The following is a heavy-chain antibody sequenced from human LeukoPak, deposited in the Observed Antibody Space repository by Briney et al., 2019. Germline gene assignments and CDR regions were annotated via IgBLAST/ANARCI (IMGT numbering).Heavy chain of an antibody. J-gene: IGHJ4*02. D-gene: IGHD6-13*01. CDR2: IYYSGTT. CDR1: GGSISSYY. CDR3: ARGGYIAAAQYGY. V-gene: IGHV4-59*01. Sequence: ETLSLTCTVSGGSISSYYWSWIRQPPGKGLEWIGYIYYSGTTNYNPSLKSRVTISVDTSKNQFSLKLSSVTAADTAVYYCARGGYIAAAQYGYWGQGTLVTVSS.